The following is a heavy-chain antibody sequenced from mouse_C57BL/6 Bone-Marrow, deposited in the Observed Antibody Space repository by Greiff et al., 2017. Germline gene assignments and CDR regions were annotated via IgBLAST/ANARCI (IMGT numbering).Heavy chain of an antibody. CDR3: ARSYDYDYAMDY. Sequence: VQLQQSGPELVKPGASVKISCKASGYSFTDYNMNWVKQSNGKSLEWIGVINPNCGTTSYNQKFKGKATLTVDQSSSTAYMQLNSLTSEESAVYYYARSYDYDYAMDYWGQGTSVTVSS. CDR1: GYSFTDYN. J-gene: IGHJ4*01. V-gene: IGHV1-39*01. D-gene: IGHD2-4*01. CDR2: INPNCGTT.